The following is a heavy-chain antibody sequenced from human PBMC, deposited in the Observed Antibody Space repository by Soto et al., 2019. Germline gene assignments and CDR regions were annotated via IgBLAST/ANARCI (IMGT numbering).Heavy chain of an antibody. V-gene: IGHV4-34*01. J-gene: IGHJ4*02. CDR3: ARRYSSGWYHFDY. CDR2: INHSGST. D-gene: IGHD6-19*01. CDR1: GGSFSGYY. Sequence: SETLSLTCAVYGGSFSGYYWSWIRQPPGKGLEWIGEINHSGSTNYNPSLKSRVTISVDTSKNQFSLKLTSVTAADTAIYYCARRYSSGWYHFDYWGQGTLVTVSS.